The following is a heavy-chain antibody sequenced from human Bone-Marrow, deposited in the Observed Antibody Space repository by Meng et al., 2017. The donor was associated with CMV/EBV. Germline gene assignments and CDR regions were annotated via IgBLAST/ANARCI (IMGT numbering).Heavy chain of an antibody. CDR2: INPNSGAT. V-gene: IGHV1-2*02. CDR1: GYTFTDYY. D-gene: IGHD4-11*01. CDR3: ARLYSDYLKIDY. Sequence: ASVKVSCKASGYTFTDYYTHWVRQVPGQGLEWMGWINPNSGATNYAQKFQGRVTLTRDTSIGTAYMELSGLRSDDTAVYYCARLYSDYLKIDYWGQGTLVTVSS. J-gene: IGHJ4*02.